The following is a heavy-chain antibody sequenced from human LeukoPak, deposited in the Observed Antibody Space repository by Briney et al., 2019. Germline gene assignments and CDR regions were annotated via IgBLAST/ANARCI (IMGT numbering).Heavy chain of an antibody. CDR2: IYISGSP. J-gene: IGHJ6*03. Sequence: SETLSLTCTVSGVSITNYYWSWIRQPAEKGLEWIGRIYISGSPNYHPSLKSRVTMSGDTSKNQFSLKLSSVTAADTAVYYCARDLGGYPFFMDVWGRGTTVIVSS. CDR1: GVSITNYY. CDR3: ARDLGGYPFFMDV. V-gene: IGHV4-4*07. D-gene: IGHD2-15*01.